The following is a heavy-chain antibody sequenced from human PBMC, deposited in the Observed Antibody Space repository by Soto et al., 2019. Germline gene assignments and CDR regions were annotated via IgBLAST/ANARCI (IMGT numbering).Heavy chain of an antibody. J-gene: IGHJ3*02. CDR2: IYSGGST. V-gene: IGHV3-53*04. CDR1: GFTLSSNY. CDR3: ARGENDAFDI. Sequence: EEQLVESGGGLVQPGGSLRLSCAASGFTLSSNYMSWVRQAPGKGLERVSVIYSGGSTYYADSVKGRFTISRHNSKNTLYLQMNSLRTEDTAVYYCARGENDAFDIWGQGTMVTVSS.